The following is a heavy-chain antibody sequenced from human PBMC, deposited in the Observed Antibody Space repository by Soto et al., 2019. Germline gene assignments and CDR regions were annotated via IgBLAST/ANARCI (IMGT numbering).Heavy chain of an antibody. Sequence: PSETLSRTCTVSGGSISSSSYYWGWIRQPPGKGLEWIGSIYYSGSTYYNPSLKSRVTISVDTSKNQFSLKLSSVTAADTAVYYCARRLHDFWSGRYGMDVWGQGTTVTVSS. CDR2: IYYSGST. CDR3: ARRLHDFWSGRYGMDV. J-gene: IGHJ6*02. V-gene: IGHV4-39*01. CDR1: GGSISSSSYY. D-gene: IGHD3-3*01.